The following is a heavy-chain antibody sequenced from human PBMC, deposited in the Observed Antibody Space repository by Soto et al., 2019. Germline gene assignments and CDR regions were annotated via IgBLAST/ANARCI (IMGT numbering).Heavy chain of an antibody. D-gene: IGHD1-26*01. CDR3: ARPYSGGPNDPFDV. V-gene: IGHV5-51*03. CDR1: GSSFTNYW. CDR2: IYPGDSHA. J-gene: IGHJ3*01. Sequence: PGESLKISCKGSGSSFTNYWIGWVRQVPGKGLEWMGIIYPGDSHAIYSPSFQGQVTMSADKSISTAYLQWSSLKASDTAMYYCARPYSGGPNDPFDVWGQGTMVTVSS.